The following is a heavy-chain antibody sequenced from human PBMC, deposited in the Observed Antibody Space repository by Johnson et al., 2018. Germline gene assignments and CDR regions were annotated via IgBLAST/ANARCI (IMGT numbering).Heavy chain of an antibody. CDR2: IKQDGSEK. D-gene: IGHD6-13*01. J-gene: IGHJ4*02. Sequence: VQLVQSGGGLVQXGGSLRLXCAASGFTFSNYWMSWVRQAPGKGLEGVANIKQDGSEKYYVDSVKGRFTVSRDNAKNSLYLQMNSLRVEDTGVYSWARGWVAPAGTSDNWGQGTLVTVSS. CDR3: ARGWVAPAGTSDN. CDR1: GFTFSNYW. V-gene: IGHV3-7*01.